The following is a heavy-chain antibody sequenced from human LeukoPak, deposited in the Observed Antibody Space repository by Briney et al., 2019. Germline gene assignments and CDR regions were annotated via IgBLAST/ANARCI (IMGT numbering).Heavy chain of an antibody. V-gene: IGHV3-23*01. J-gene: IGHJ4*02. CDR2: ISGSSSST. CDR1: GFTFSNYG. CDR3: AKTDIVVRPAPYYFDY. Sequence: GGSLRLSCAASGFTFSNYGMSWVRQAPGMGLEWVSAISGSSSSTYYADSVKGRFTISRDNSKNTLYLQMNSLRAEDTAVYYCAKTDIVVRPAPYYFDYWGQGTLVTVSS. D-gene: IGHD2-2*01.